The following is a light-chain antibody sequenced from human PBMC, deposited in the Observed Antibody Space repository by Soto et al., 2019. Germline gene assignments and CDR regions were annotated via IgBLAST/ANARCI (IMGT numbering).Light chain of an antibody. CDR1: QSVGSNF. CDR2: GAS. CDR3: QKYGTSSTWT. V-gene: IGKV3-20*01. J-gene: IGKJ1*01. Sequence: EIVLTQSPGTLSLSPGERATLSCRASQSVGSNFLAWYQQKPGQAPRVLIYGASIRATGIPDRFSGSGSGTDFTLTISRLEPEDFAVFYCQKYGTSSTWTFGRGTKVEIK.